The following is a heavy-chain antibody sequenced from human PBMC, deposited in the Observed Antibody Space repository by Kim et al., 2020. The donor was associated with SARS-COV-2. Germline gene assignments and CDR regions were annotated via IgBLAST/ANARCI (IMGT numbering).Heavy chain of an antibody. J-gene: IGHJ3*02. Sequence: GGSLRLSCAASGFTFSSYWMHWVRQAPGKGLVWVSRINSDGSSTTYADSVKGRFTISRDNAKNTLYLQMNSLRAEDTAVYYCATVYDYVWGSYSLEAFDIWGQGTMVTVSS. CDR2: INSDGSST. V-gene: IGHV3-74*01. CDR1: GFTFSSYW. D-gene: IGHD3-16*02. CDR3: ATVYDYVWGSYSLEAFDI.